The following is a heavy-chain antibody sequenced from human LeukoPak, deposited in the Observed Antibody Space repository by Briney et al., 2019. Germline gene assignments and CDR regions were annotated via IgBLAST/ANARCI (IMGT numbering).Heavy chain of an antibody. D-gene: IGHD6-19*01. CDR3: ASQIHGGEYSSGFPY. CDR2: IYYSGST. V-gene: IGHV4-39*01. Sequence: SETLSLTCTVSGGSISGSSYYWGWIRQPPGKGLEWIGSIYYSGSTYYNPSLKSRVTISVDTSKNQFSLKLSSVTAADTAVYYCASQIHGGEYSSGFPYWGQGTLVTVSS. CDR1: GGSISGSSYY. J-gene: IGHJ4*02.